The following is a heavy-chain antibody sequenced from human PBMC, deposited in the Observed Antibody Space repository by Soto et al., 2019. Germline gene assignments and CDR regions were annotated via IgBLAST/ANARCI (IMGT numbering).Heavy chain of an antibody. J-gene: IGHJ4*02. CDR3: ARDRGYSYGYYFDY. D-gene: IGHD5-18*01. Sequence: PGGSLRLSCAASGFTFSDYYMSWIRQAPGKGLEWVSYISSSDSIVSYADSVKGRFTISRDNSKNTLYLQMNSLRAEDTAVYYCARDRGYSYGYYFDYWGQGTLVTVSS. V-gene: IGHV3-11*04. CDR2: ISSSDSIV. CDR1: GFTFSDYY.